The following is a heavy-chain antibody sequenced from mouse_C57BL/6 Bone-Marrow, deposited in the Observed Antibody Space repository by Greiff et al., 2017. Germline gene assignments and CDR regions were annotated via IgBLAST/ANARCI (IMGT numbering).Heavy chain of an antibody. CDR2: ISSGGDYI. D-gene: IGHD1-1*01. V-gene: IGHV5-9-1*02. Sequence: EVQLVESGEGLVKPGGSLKLSCAASGFTFSSYAMSWVRQTPQKRLEWVAYISSGGDYIYYADTVKGRFTISRDNARNTLYLQMSSLKSEDTAMYYCTRDNSSYWYFDVWGTGTTVTVSS. CDR1: GFTFSSYA. J-gene: IGHJ1*03. CDR3: TRDNSSYWYFDV.